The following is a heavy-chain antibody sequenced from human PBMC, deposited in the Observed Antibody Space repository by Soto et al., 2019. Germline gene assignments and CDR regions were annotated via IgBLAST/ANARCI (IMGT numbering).Heavy chain of an antibody. CDR1: GDTFSTHT. CDR3: ARDQHSSVSTCFGYLDV. D-gene: IGHD6-19*01. J-gene: IGHJ6*03. CDR2: IIPLLGLT. Sequence: HVQLLQSGAEVKMPGSSVKFSCHASGDTFSTHTITWVRQAPGQGLEWVGRIIPLLGLTDYAQKFQGRVVKTAVKSSNTTSMVLRRVRPEDTALYLCARDQHSSVSTCFGYLDVRGTGTSVTVSS. V-gene: IGHV1-69*08.